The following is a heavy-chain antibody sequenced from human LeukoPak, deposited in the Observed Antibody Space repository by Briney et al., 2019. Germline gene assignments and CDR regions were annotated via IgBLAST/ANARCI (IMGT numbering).Heavy chain of an antibody. V-gene: IGHV4-59*08. Sequence: SETLSLTCTVSGXSISSYYWSWIRQPPGKGLEWIADKYYSGSTNYNPSLKSRVTISVDTSKNQFSLKLSSVTAADTAVYYCARPQYSRLDAFDIWGQGTMVTVS. J-gene: IGHJ3*02. CDR2: KYYSGST. CDR3: ARPQYSRLDAFDI. D-gene: IGHD6-6*01. CDR1: GXSISSYY.